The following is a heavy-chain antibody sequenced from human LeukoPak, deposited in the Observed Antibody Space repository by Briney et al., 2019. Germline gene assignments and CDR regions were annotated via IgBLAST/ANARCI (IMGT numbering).Heavy chain of an antibody. CDR1: GDSVSSNSAA. CDR2: AFYRSKWYN. V-gene: IGHV6-1*01. D-gene: IGHD3-3*01. J-gene: IGHJ4*02. Sequence: SQTLSLTYAISGDSVSSNSAAWNWIRQSASRGLEWLGRAFYRSKWYNEYAVSLRSRITIAPDTSKNQISLQLSSVTAADTAVYYCARQVPLLRFLEWLLRPNFDYWGQGTLVTVSS. CDR3: ARQVPLLRFLEWLLRPNFDY.